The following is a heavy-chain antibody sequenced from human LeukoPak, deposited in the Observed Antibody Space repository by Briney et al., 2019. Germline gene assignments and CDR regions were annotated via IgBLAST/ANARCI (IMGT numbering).Heavy chain of an antibody. J-gene: IGHJ6*03. D-gene: IGHD3-22*01. CDR2: ISGRGDST. CDR1: GLTFSSYA. CDR3: AKGDSSYYYYMDV. V-gene: IGHV3-23*01. Sequence: PGGSLRLSCAASGLTFSSYAMSWVRQAPGQGLDWVSAISGRGDSTYYADSVKGRFTISRDNSKNTLYLQMNSLRVEDTAVYYCAKGDSSYYYYMDVWGKGTTVTVSS.